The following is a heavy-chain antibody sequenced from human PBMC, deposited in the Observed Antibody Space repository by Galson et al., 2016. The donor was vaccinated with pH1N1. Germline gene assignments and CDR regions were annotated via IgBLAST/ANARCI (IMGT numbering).Heavy chain of an antibody. CDR1: GYTFIGYY. Sequence: SVKVSCKASGYTFIGYYIHWVRQAPGQGLEWMGCINPKSGDTIYAQKFQGRVTMTTDTSTSTAYMDLRSLRSDDTAVYYCARDEGSWTVWGQGTLVTVSS. CDR3: ARDEGSWTV. V-gene: IGHV1-2*02. CDR2: INPKSGDT. D-gene: IGHD1-26*01. J-gene: IGHJ4*02.